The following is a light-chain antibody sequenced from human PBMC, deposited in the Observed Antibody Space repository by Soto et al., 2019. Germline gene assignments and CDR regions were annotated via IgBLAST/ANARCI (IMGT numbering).Light chain of an antibody. CDR2: RAS. Sequence: DIQMTQSPSSLSASVGDRVTISCRASQIISTYLNWYQQKQGTAPRLLIYRASSVKSGVPPRFSGSGSGRDFTLTISSLXXEDIATYFCQQSYSSPPWTFGQGTKVEVK. J-gene: IGKJ1*01. CDR1: QIISTY. CDR3: QQSYSSPPWT. V-gene: IGKV1-39*01.